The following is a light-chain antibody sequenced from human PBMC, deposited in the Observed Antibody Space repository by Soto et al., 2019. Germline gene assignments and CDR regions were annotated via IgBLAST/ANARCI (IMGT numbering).Light chain of an antibody. V-gene: IGKV3-15*01. J-gene: IGKJ2*01. Sequence: EIVMTQSPATLSVSPGERATLSCRASQSISSDLAWYQQKPGQAPRLLIYGASTRATDIPARISGSGSGTDFTLTISSLQSEDFEVYYCQQYNKWPPQYTFGQGTKLEIK. CDR3: QQYNKWPPQYT. CDR1: QSISSD. CDR2: GAS.